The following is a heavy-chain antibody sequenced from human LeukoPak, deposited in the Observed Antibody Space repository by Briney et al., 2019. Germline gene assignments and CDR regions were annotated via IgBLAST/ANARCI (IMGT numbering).Heavy chain of an antibody. Sequence: GGSLRLSCAASGFTFSSYGMSWVRQAPGKGLEWVSAISGSGGSTYYADSVKGRFTISRDNSKNTLYLQMNSLRAEDTAVYYCAKYYGDDPDYYYYMDVWGKGTTVTISS. J-gene: IGHJ6*03. CDR1: GFTFSSYG. CDR2: ISGSGGST. D-gene: IGHD4-17*01. V-gene: IGHV3-23*01. CDR3: AKYYGDDPDYYYYMDV.